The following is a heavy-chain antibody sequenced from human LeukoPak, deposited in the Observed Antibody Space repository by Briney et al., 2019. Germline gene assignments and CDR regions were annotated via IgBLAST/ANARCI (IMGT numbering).Heavy chain of an antibody. D-gene: IGHD6-13*01. V-gene: IGHV7-4-1*02. CDR2: INTNTGNP. CDR3: ARDPIIAAAGTGGAFDI. Sequence: ASVKVSCKASGYTFTSYGISWVRQAPGQGLEWMGWINTNTGNPTYAQGFTGRFVFSLDTSVSTAYLQISSLKAEDTAVYYCARDPIIAAAGTGGAFDIWGQGTMVTVSS. J-gene: IGHJ3*02. CDR1: GYTFTSYG.